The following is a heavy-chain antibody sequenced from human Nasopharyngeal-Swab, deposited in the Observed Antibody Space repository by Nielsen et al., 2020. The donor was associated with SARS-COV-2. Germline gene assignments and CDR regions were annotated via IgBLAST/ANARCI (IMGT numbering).Heavy chain of an antibody. D-gene: IGHD2-8*01. CDR3: AKDYQLIRNYYYYDLDV. V-gene: IGHV3-30*18. CDR2: ISYDGIKK. Sequence: WIRQPPGKGLEWMAVISYDGIKKYYADSVKGRFTLSRDNSKNTLYLQMNSLTTEDTAVYYCAKDYQLIRNYYYYDLDVWGQGTTVTVSS. J-gene: IGHJ6*02.